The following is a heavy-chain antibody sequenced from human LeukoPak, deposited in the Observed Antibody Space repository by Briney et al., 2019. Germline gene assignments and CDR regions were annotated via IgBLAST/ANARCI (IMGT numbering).Heavy chain of an antibody. CDR3: ARGRGYYNTTSSYYTYYFDY. J-gene: IGHJ4*02. Sequence: ASVKVSCKASGYSFTNYYMYWVRQAPGQGLEWMGVINPSCGSTSYAQKFQGRVILTRDTSTSAVYMELSSLRSEDTAEYYCARGRGYYNTTSSYYTYYFDYWGQGTLVTVSS. V-gene: IGHV1-46*01. CDR2: INPSCGST. D-gene: IGHD3-22*01. CDR1: GYSFTNYY.